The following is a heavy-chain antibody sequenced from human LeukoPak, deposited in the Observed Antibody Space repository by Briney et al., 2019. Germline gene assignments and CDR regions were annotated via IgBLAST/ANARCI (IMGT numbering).Heavy chain of an antibody. Sequence: ASVKVSCKASGYTFTGYYMHWVRQAPGRGLEWMGWINPSSGGTNYAQKFQGRVTMTRDTSISTAYMELSRLRSDDTAVYYCASLGSSRQQLATGELDYWGQGTLVTVSS. CDR2: INPSSGGT. V-gene: IGHV1-2*02. D-gene: IGHD6-13*01. J-gene: IGHJ4*02. CDR3: ASLGSSRQQLATGELDY. CDR1: GYTFTGYY.